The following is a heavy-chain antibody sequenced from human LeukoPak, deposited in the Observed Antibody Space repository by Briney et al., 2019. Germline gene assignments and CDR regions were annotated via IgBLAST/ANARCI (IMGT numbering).Heavy chain of an antibody. CDR1: GYTFTGYY. Sequence: ASVKVSCKASGYTFTGYYMHWVRQAPGQGLEWMGRINPNSGGTNYAQKFQGRVTMTRDTSISTAYMEPSRLRSDDTAVYYCARGDVTVRGVQYPKSGYYYMDVWGKGTTVTVSS. CDR3: ARGDVTVRGVQYPKSGYYYMDV. CDR2: INPNSGGT. D-gene: IGHD3-10*01. V-gene: IGHV1-2*06. J-gene: IGHJ6*03.